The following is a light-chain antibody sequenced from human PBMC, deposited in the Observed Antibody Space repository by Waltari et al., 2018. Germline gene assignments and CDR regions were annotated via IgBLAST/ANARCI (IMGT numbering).Light chain of an antibody. CDR1: QSVDTS. J-gene: IGKJ5*01. CDR3: QQHSNWPPSIT. CDR2: DAS. V-gene: IGKV3-11*01. Sequence: EVVLTQSPATLSLSPGERAALSRRASQSVDTSLSWYQQKPGQAPRLLIYDASNRATGIPPRFSGSGSGTDFTLTISSLEPEDFTVYYCQQHSNWPPSITFGQGTRLE.